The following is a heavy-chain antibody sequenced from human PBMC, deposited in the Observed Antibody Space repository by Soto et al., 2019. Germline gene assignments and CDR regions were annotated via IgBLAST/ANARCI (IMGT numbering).Heavy chain of an antibody. CDR3: SRGKDPQQFGGNFFFGIGG. J-gene: IGHJ6*01. CDR1: GGTFGNSA. Sequence: QVQLVQSGAEVKKPGSSVTVSCKASGGTFGNSAISWVRQAPGQGLEWMGGIIPIFPTPDYAQKFQGRVTITADESKGTGYMGLASLRSEEPAVYFWSRGKDPQQFGGNFFFGIGGWGQGTTVTVSS. V-gene: IGHV1-69*12. D-gene: IGHD3-16*01. CDR2: IIPIFPTP.